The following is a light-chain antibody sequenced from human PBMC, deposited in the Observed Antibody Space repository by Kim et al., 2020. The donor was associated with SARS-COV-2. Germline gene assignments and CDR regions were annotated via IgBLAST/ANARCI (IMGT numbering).Light chain of an antibody. CDR2: QDS. J-gene: IGLJ3*02. Sequence: SVSPGQTASMNCSGDKLGNKYVCWYRQKPGQSPALVIYQDSLRPAGIPERFSGSNSGNTATLTISGTQAMDEADYYCQAWDSTTWVFGGGTQLTVL. CDR1: KLGNKY. V-gene: IGLV3-1*01. CDR3: QAWDSTTWV.